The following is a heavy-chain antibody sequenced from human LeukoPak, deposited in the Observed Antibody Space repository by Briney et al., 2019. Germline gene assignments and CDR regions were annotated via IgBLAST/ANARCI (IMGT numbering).Heavy chain of an antibody. V-gene: IGHV4-34*01. Sequence: PSETLSLTCAVYGGSFSGYYWSWIRQPPGKGLEWIGEINHSGSTNYNPSLKSRVTISVDTSKNRFSLKLSSVTAADTAVYYCARVIAVAGDVYDWFDPWGQGTLVTVS. D-gene: IGHD6-19*01. CDR3: ARVIAVAGDVYDWFDP. CDR2: INHSGST. CDR1: GGSFSGYY. J-gene: IGHJ5*02.